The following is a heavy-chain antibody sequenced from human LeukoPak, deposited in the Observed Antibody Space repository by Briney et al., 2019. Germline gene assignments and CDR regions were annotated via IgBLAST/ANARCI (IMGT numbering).Heavy chain of an antibody. J-gene: IGHJ3*02. Sequence: GGSLRLSCAASGFTFSSYSMNWVRQAPGKGLEWVSSISSSSSYIYYADSVKGRFTISRDNAKNSLYLQMNSLRAEDTAVYYCARGREQQLVRGDAFDIWGQGTMVTVSS. CDR1: GFTFSSYS. D-gene: IGHD6-13*01. CDR2: ISSSSSYI. V-gene: IGHV3-21*01. CDR3: ARGREQQLVRGDAFDI.